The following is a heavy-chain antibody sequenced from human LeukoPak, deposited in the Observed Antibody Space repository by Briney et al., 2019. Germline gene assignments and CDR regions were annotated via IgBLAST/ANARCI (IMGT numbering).Heavy chain of an antibody. J-gene: IGHJ4*02. CDR3: ARDGGFDY. Sequence: ASVKVSCKTSGYTFTGYYMHWVRQAPGQGLEWLGWINPNSGDTNYAQKFQGRVTMTRDTSINTAYMEVSSLRSDDTAVYYCARDGGFDYWGQGTLIIVSS. V-gene: IGHV1-2*02. CDR1: GYTFTGYY. CDR2: INPNSGDT. D-gene: IGHD3-10*01.